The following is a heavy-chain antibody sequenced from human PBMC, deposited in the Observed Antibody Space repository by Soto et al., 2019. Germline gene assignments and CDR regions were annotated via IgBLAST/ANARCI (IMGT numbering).Heavy chain of an antibody. CDR1: GFSLSTSGVG. V-gene: IGHV2-5*02. CDR3: AHTWCMREKTERDIRAIQLWSLTGFDY. D-gene: IGHD5-18*01. J-gene: IGHJ4*02. CDR2: IYWDDDK. Sequence: QITLKESGPTLVKPTQTLTLTCTFSGFSLSTSGVGVGWIRQPPGKALEWLALIYWDDDKRYSPSLKSRLTITKDTSKNQVVLTMTNMDPVDTATYYCAHTWCMREKTERDIRAIQLWSLTGFDYWGQGTLVTVSS.